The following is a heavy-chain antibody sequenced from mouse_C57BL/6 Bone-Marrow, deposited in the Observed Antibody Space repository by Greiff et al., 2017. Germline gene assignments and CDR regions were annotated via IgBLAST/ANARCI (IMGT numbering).Heavy chain of an antibody. V-gene: IGHV1-55*01. J-gene: IGHJ2*01. CDR3: ARSGPLGRSFDY. CDR2: IYPTSGRT. D-gene: IGHD4-1*01. Sequence: QVQLKQPGAELVKPGASVKLSCKASGYTFTSYWITWVKQRPGQGLEWIGDIYPTSGRTNYNEKFKSKAILTVDTSSNTAYMQLSSLTSEDSAVFYGARSGPLGRSFDYWDQGTTLTLTS. CDR1: GYTFTSYW.